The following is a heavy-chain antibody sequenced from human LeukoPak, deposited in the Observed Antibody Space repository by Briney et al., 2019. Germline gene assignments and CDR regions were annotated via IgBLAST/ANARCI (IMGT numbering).Heavy chain of an antibody. J-gene: IGHJ4*02. Sequence: QPGRSLRLSCAASGFTFSSYGMHWVRQAPGKGLEWVAVIWYDGSNKYYADSVKGRFTISRDNSKNTLYLQMNSLRVEDTAVYYCAKEGKLLWFGELSSQYYFDYWGQGTLVTVSS. CDR1: GFTFSSYG. D-gene: IGHD3-10*01. V-gene: IGHV3-33*06. CDR3: AKEGKLLWFGELSSQYYFDY. CDR2: IWYDGSNK.